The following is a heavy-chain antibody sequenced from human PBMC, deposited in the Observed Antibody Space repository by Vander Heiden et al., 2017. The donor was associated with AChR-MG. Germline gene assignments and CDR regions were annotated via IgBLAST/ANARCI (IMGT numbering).Heavy chain of an antibody. CDR1: GGTFSSYA. CDR3: ARTRSPPDYDILTGYLYGMDV. D-gene: IGHD3-9*01. Sequence: QVQLVQSGAEVKKPGSSVKVSCKASGGTFSSYAISWVRQAPGQGLEWMGGIIPIFGTANYAQKFQGRVTITADESTSTAYMELSSLRSEDTAVYYCARTRSPPDYDILTGYLYGMDVWGQGTTVTVSS. J-gene: IGHJ6*02. CDR2: IIPIFGTA. V-gene: IGHV1-69*01.